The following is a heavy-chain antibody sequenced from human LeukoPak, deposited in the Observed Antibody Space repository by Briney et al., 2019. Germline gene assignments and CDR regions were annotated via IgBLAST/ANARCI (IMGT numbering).Heavy chain of an antibody. Sequence: PSETLSLTCSVSGVSIKSYYWNWVRQSPGGGLEWIGYMHNSGSSHYNPFLKSRVSTSLDTSKNQFYLRVSSVTAADTAVYYCAGGYGSSWSFDHWGQGTLATVSS. D-gene: IGHD2-2*01. CDR2: MHNSGSS. CDR1: GVSIKSYY. V-gene: IGHV4-59*01. J-gene: IGHJ4*02. CDR3: AGGYGSSWSFDH.